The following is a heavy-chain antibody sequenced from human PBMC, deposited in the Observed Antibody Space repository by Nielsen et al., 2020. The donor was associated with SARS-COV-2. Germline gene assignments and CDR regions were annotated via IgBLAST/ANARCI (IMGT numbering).Heavy chain of an antibody. J-gene: IGHJ6*02. V-gene: IGHV1-18*01. D-gene: IGHD2-2*01. CDR1: GYTFTSYS. Sequence: ASVKVSCKASGYTFTSYSISWVRQAPGQGLEWMGWISAYNGNTNYAQKLQGRVTMTTDTSTSTAYMELRSLRSDDTAVYYCAREGDCSSTSCYGTWVYYYGMDVWGQGTTVTVSS. CDR2: ISAYNGNT. CDR3: AREGDCSSTSCYGTWVYYYGMDV.